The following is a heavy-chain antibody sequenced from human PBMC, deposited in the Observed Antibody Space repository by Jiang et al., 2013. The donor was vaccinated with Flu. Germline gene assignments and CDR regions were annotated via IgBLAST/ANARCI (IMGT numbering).Heavy chain of an antibody. J-gene: IGHJ6*02. Sequence: VRQAPGQGLEWMGRINPNSGGTNYAQKFQGRVTMTRDTSISTVNMELSRLTSDDTAVYFCARDEGYYNGMDVWGQGTTVTVSS. CDR2: INPNSGGT. CDR3: ARDEGYYNGMDV. V-gene: IGHV1-2*06.